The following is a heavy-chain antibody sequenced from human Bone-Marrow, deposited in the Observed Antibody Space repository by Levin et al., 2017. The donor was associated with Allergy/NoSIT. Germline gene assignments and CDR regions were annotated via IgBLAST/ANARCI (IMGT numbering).Heavy chain of an antibody. CDR1: GFTFSSYA. CDR2: ISGSGGST. J-gene: IGHJ4*02. Sequence: GGSLRLSCAASGFTFSSYAMSWVRQAPGKGLEWVSAISGSGGSTYYADSVKGRFTISRDNSKNTLYLQMNSLRAEDTAVYYCAKDEEMFSGWYWDYWGQGTLVTVSS. V-gene: IGHV3-23*01. CDR3: AKDEEMFSGWYWDY. D-gene: IGHD6-19*01.